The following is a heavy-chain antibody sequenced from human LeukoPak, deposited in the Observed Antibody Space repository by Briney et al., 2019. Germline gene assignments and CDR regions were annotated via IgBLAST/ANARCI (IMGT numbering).Heavy chain of an antibody. CDR3: ARDGSNYGMDV. CDR2: ISSSGIYT. CDR1: GFTFSSFA. Sequence: GGSLRLSCSASGFTFSSFAMHWVRQAPGKGLQYVSAISSSGIYTYYADAVKGRFTISRDNSKNTLYLQMNSLRAEDTAVYYCARDGSNYGMDVWGQGTTVTVSS. V-gene: IGHV3-64*04. D-gene: IGHD4-11*01. J-gene: IGHJ6*02.